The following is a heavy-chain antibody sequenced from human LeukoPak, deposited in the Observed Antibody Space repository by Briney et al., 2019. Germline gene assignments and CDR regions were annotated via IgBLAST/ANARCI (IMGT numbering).Heavy chain of an antibody. CDR1: GGSFSGYY. V-gene: IGHV4-34*01. CDR2: INHSGST. J-gene: IGHJ4*02. Sequence: SETPSLTCAVYGGSFSGYYWSWIRQPPGKGLEWIGEINHSGSTNYNPSLKGRVTISVDTSKNQFSLKLSSVTAADTAVYYCARGVRGLLDYWGQGTLVTVSS. CDR3: ARGVRGLLDY.